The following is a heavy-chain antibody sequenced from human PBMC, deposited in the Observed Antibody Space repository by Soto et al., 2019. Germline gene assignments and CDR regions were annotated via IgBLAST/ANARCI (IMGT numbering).Heavy chain of an antibody. D-gene: IGHD6-13*01. CDR3: ARDRPEAGIFHEY. Sequence: QVQLVESGGGVVQPGKSLRLSCEASGFAFSSYGMHWVRQAPGKGLEWVAVIWYDGSNEHYADSVKGRFTISRDNSKNTLYLQMNSLRPEDTAVYYCARDRPEAGIFHEYWGKGTLVTVSS. J-gene: IGHJ4*02. V-gene: IGHV3-33*01. CDR2: IWYDGSNE. CDR1: GFAFSSYG.